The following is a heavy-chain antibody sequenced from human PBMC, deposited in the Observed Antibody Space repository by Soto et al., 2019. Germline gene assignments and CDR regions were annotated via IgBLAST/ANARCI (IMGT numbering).Heavy chain of an antibody. D-gene: IGHD1-1*01. CDR3: ARGENDYYGMDV. CDR2: MNPNSGNT. V-gene: IGHV1-8*01. Sequence: QVPLVQSGAEVKKPGASVKVSCKASGYTFTSYDINWVRQATGPGLEWMGWMNPNSGNTVYAQKFQGRVTMTRTTSISTAYMELSSLRAEDTAVYYCARGENDYYGMDVWGQGTTVTVSS. CDR1: GYTFTSYD. J-gene: IGHJ6*02.